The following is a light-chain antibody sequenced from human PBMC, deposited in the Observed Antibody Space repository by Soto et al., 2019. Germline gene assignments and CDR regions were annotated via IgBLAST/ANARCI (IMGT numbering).Light chain of an antibody. V-gene: IGKV4-1*01. CDR1: QSVFYSSNNRNY. J-gene: IGKJ2*01. CDR2: RAS. CDR3: QQYYGTPYT. Sequence: DIVMTQSPDSLAVSLGERATINCKSSQSVFYSSNNRNYLAWYQQKPGQPPKLLLYRASIRESGVPDRFSGSGSGADFTLTICSLQAEDVAVYYCQQYYGTPYTFGQGTKREIK.